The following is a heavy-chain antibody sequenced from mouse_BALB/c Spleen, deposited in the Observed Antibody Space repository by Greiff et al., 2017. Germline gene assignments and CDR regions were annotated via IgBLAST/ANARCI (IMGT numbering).Heavy chain of an antibody. CDR3: ARTTTVERGFAY. D-gene: IGHD1-1*01. J-gene: IGHJ3*01. Sequence: QVQLQQSGAELVRPGVSVKISCKGSGYTFTDYAMHWVKQSHAKSLEWIGVISTYYGDASYNQKFKGKATMTVDKSSSTAYMELARLTSEDSAIYYCARTTTVERGFAYWGQGTLVTVSA. CDR1: GYTFTDYA. V-gene: IGHV1S137*01. CDR2: ISTYYGDA.